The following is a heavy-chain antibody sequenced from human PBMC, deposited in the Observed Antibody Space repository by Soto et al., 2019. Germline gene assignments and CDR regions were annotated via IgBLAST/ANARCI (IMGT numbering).Heavy chain of an antibody. D-gene: IGHD6-19*01. CDR2: ISSSSSYI. V-gene: IGHV3-21*01. CDR1: GFTFSSYS. CDR3: ARDKAGRVPYGMDV. J-gene: IGHJ6*02. Sequence: EVQLVESGGGLVKPGGSLRLSCAASGFTFSSYSINWVRQAPGKGLEWVSSISSSSSYIYYADSVKGRFTISRDNAKNSLYLQMNSLRAEDTAVYYCARDKAGRVPYGMDVWGQGTTVTVSS.